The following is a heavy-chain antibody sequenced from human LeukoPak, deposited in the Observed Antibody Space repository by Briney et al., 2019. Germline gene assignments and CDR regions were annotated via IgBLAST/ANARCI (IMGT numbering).Heavy chain of an antibody. Sequence: PGGSLRLSCAASGFTVSSNYMSWVRQAPGKGREGVSVIYSGGSTYYADSVKGRFTISRDNSKNALYLQMNSLRAEVTAVYYCARAAGSGSYDLWGQGTLVTVSS. CDR3: ARAAGSGSYDL. D-gene: IGHD3-10*01. J-gene: IGHJ4*02. CDR2: IYSGGST. V-gene: IGHV3-66*01. CDR1: GFTVSSNY.